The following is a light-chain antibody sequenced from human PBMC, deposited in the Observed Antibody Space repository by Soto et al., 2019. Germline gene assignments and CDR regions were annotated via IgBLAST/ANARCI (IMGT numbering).Light chain of an antibody. CDR2: LVS. CDR1: ERLLHSNGYIY. V-gene: IGKV2-28*01. CDR3: MQALQIPQT. Sequence: TMIPQSPFSLLRGAGEPASIACRSRERLLHSNGYIYLDWYLQKPGQSPQLLIYLVSNRASGVPDRFSGSGSGTDFTLKISRVEAEDVGVYYCMQALQIPQTFGQGTKVDIK. J-gene: IGKJ1*01.